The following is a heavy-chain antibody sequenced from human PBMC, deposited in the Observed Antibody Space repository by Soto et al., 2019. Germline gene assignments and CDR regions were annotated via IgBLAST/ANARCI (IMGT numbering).Heavy chain of an antibody. CDR3: ARLMGTSFDL. CDR1: GFTFSDHH. CDR2: ATNKGHSHTT. D-gene: IGHD2-8*01. V-gene: IGHV3-72*01. Sequence: GGSLRLSCAASGFTFSDHHMDWVRQAPGKGLEWVGRATNKGHSHTTGYAASVKGRLTISRDDSKNSLSLQMNSLKTEDTAVYFCARLMGTSFDLWGQGTLVTVSS. J-gene: IGHJ4*02.